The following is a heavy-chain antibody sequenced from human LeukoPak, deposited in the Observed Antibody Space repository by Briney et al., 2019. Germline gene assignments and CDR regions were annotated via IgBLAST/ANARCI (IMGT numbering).Heavy chain of an antibody. CDR3: ARRAAMVPYYFYAMDV. D-gene: IGHD5-18*01. Sequence: SETLSLTCAVSGGSLSDYYWSWIRQPPGKGLEWIGEINHSGSTNYNPSLKSRVTISIDTSKNQFSLRLSFVTAAETAVYYCARRAAMVPYYFYAMDVWGQGTTVTVSS. J-gene: IGHJ6*02. CDR1: GGSLSDYY. CDR2: INHSGST. V-gene: IGHV4-34*01.